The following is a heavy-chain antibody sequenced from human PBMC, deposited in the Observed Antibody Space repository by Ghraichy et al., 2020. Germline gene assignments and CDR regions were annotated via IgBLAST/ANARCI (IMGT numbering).Heavy chain of an antibody. V-gene: IGHV1-2*02. Sequence: ASVKVSCKASGYTFTAYYINWVRQAPGQGLEWMGRINPNSGGTNYTQKFQGRVTMTRDTSISTAYMELSRLRSDDAAVYFCARLITISGPWHYALDAWGQGTTVTVSS. CDR2: INPNSGGT. CDR1: GYTFTAYY. J-gene: IGHJ6*02. D-gene: IGHD3-3*01. CDR3: ARLITISGPWHYALDA.